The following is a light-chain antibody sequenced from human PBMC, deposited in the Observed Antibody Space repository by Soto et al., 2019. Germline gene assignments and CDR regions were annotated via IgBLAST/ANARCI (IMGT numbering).Light chain of an antibody. Sequence: AIQMTQSASSLSASVGDRGTISCRASQDIRNDLGWYQQKPGKAPKLLIYAASILQSGVPSRFSGSGSGTDFALTISSLQPDDFATYYCLQQNNFPFTFGQGTKLEIK. J-gene: IGKJ2*01. V-gene: IGKV1-6*01. CDR1: QDIRND. CDR3: LQQNNFPFT. CDR2: AAS.